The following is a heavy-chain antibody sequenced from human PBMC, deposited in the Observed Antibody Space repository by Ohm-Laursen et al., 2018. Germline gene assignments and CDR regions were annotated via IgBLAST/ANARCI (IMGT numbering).Heavy chain of an antibody. CDR2: ISAYNGNT. CDR3: ARGDDWNYAFGF. J-gene: IGHJ4*02. V-gene: IGHV1-18*01. D-gene: IGHD1-7*01. Sequence: ASVKVSCKASGYTFASSGITWVRQAPGQGLEWMGWISAYNGNTKYAQKFQGRLTMTTDTSTSTAYMDLRSLESNDTAVYYCARGDDWNYAFGFGGQGTRVTVSS. CDR1: GYTFASSG.